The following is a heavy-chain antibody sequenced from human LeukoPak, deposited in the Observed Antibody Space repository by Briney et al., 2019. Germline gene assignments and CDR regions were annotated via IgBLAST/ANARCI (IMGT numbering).Heavy chain of an antibody. J-gene: IGHJ5*02. CDR1: GGSFSGYY. CDR3: ARGPWIQLWFGGATRRKRYNWFDP. CDR2: INHSGST. D-gene: IGHD5-18*01. V-gene: IGHV4-34*01. Sequence: SETLSLTCAVYGGSFSGYYWSWIRQPPGKGLEWIGGINHSGSTNYNPSLKSRVTISVDTSKNQFSLKLSSVTAADTAVYYCARGPWIQLWFGGATRRKRYNWFDPWGQGTLVTVSS.